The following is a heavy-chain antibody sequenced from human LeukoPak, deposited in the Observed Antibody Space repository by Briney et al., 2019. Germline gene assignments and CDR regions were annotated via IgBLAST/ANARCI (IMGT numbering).Heavy chain of an antibody. CDR3: AKDFEGGIDY. J-gene: IGHJ4*02. V-gene: IGHV3-30*18. CDR2: ISYDGSNK. CDR1: GFTFSSYA. D-gene: IGHD3-9*01. Sequence: GGSLRLSCAASGFTFSSYAMSWVRQAPGKGLEWVAVISYDGSNKYYADSAKGRFTISRDNSKNTLYLQMNSLRAEDTAVYYCAKDFEGGIDYWGQGTLVTVSS.